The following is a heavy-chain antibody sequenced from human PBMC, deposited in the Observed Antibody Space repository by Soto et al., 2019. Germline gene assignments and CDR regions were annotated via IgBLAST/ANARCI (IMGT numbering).Heavy chain of an antibody. V-gene: IGHV3-13*01. J-gene: IGHJ4*02. CDR1: GFTFSSYD. Sequence: LRLSCAASGFTFSSYDMHWVRQVTGKGLEWVSAIGTAGDTYYPGSVKGRFTISRENAKNSLYLQMNSLRAGDTAVYYCARGKYYYDSSGYYYYREGFDYWGQGTLVTVSS. D-gene: IGHD3-22*01. CDR2: IGTAGDT. CDR3: ARGKYYYDSSGYYYYREGFDY.